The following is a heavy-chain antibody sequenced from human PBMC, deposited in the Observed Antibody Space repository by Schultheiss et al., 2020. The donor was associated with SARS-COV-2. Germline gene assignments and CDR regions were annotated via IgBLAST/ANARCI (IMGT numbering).Heavy chain of an antibody. CDR2: ISSSGSTI. J-gene: IGHJ3*02. CDR3: AKDLCGSTSCYTFDI. CDR1: GFTFSSYE. Sequence: GGSLRLSCAASGFTFSSYEMNWVRQAPGKGLEWVSYISSSGSTIYYADSVKGRFTISRDNAKNSLYLQMNSLRAEDTAVYYCAKDLCGSTSCYTFDIWGQGTMVTVSS. V-gene: IGHV3-48*03. D-gene: IGHD2-2*02.